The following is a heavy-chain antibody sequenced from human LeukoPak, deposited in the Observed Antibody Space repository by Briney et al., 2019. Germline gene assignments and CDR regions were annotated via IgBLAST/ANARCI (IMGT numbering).Heavy chain of an antibody. CDR1: GFTFSSYA. V-gene: IGHV3-23*01. CDR2: ISGSGAST. J-gene: IGHJ3*02. Sequence: GGSLRLSCAASGFTFSSYAMSWVRQAPGKGLEWVSAISGSGASTYYADSVKGRFTISRDNSKNTLYLQMNSLRAEDTAVYYCAKGIVGADYEDAFDIWGQGTMVTVSS. CDR3: AKGIVGADYEDAFDI. D-gene: IGHD1-26*01.